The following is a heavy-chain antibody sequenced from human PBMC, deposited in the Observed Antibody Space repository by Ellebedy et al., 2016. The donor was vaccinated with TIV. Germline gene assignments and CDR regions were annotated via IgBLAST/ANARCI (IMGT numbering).Heavy chain of an antibody. CDR1: GFTFSRHW. CDR3: STLSDTGY. J-gene: IGHJ4*01. CDR2: INGDGGFT. D-gene: IGHD2-21*02. V-gene: IGHV3-74*01. Sequence: GESLKISCAASGFTFSRHWMHWLRPAPGKGLVWLSRINGDGGFTSHADFVKGRFTISRDNAKNTLYLQMNSLKAEDTAMYYCSTLSDTGYWGHGTLVTVSS.